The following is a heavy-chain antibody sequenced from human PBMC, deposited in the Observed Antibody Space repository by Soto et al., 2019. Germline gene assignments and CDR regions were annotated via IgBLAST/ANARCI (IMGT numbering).Heavy chain of an antibody. Sequence: QVQLVQSGAEVKKPGASVKVSCKASGYTFTSYYMHWVRQAPGQGLEWMGIINPSGGSTSYAQKFQGRVTMTRDTSTSTVYMELSSLRSEDTAVYYCAGCGVYDSSGDDAFDIWGQGTMVTVSS. CDR1: GYTFTSYY. D-gene: IGHD3-22*01. CDR2: INPSGGST. J-gene: IGHJ3*02. CDR3: AGCGVYDSSGDDAFDI. V-gene: IGHV1-46*01.